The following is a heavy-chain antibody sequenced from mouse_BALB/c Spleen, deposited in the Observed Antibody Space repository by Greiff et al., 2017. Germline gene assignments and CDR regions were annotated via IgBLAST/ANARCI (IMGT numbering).Heavy chain of an antibody. J-gene: IGHJ4*01. CDR3: ARTAYYYGSYYAMDY. CDR1: GYTFTSYV. CDR2: INPYNDGT. D-gene: IGHD1-1*01. Sequence: VQLQQSGPELVKPGASVKMSCKASGYTFTSYVMHWVKQKPGQGLEWIGYINPYNDGTKYNEKFKGKATLTSDKSSSTAYMELSSLTSEDSEVYYCARTAYYYGSYYAMDYWGQGTSVTVSS. V-gene: IGHV1-14*01.